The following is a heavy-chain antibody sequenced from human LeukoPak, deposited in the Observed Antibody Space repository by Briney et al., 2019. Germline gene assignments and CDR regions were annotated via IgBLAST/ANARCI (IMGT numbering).Heavy chain of an antibody. Sequence: TSETLSLTCTVSGGSISSYYWSWIRQPAGEGLEWIGRIYTSGSTNYNPSLKSRVTMSVDTSKNQFSLKLSSVTAADTAVYYCARVEDYGDYSDYWGQGTLVTVSS. J-gene: IGHJ4*02. CDR2: IYTSGST. V-gene: IGHV4-4*07. CDR1: GGSISSYY. D-gene: IGHD4-17*01. CDR3: ARVEDYGDYSDY.